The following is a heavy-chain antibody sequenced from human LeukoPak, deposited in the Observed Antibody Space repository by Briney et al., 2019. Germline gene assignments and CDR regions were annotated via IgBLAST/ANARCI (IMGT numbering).Heavy chain of an antibody. V-gene: IGHV3-21*01. D-gene: IGHD6-13*01. CDR2: ISSSSSYI. Sequence: GGSLRLSCAASGFTFSSYSMNWVRQAPGKGLEWVSSISSSSSYIYYADSVKGRFTISRDNAKNSLYLQMNSLRAEDTAVYYCARDWPTIAAAGTIPEYFQHWGQGTLVTVSS. CDR3: ARDWPTIAAAGTIPEYFQH. J-gene: IGHJ1*01. CDR1: GFTFSSYS.